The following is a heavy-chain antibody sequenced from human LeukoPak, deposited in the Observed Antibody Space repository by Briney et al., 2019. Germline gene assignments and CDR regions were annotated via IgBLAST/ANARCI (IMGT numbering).Heavy chain of an antibody. CDR3: ARDYCGGDCYVDY. D-gene: IGHD2-21*02. CDR2: LWYDGRTK. V-gene: IGHV3-33*01. CDR1: GFTFSSHG. Sequence: GGSLRLSCAASGFTFSSHGMHWVRQAPGKGLEWVAVLWYDGRTKYYAESVKGRFTISRDNSKNTLYLQMNSLRAEDTAVYYCARDYCGGDCYVDYWGQGTLVTVSS. J-gene: IGHJ4*02.